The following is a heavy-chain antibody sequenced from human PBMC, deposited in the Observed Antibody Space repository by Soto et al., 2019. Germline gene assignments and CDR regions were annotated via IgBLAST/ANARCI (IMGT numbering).Heavy chain of an antibody. D-gene: IGHD6-6*01. V-gene: IGHV3-66*01. CDR2: IYSGGST. Sequence: EVQLVESGGGLVQPGGSPRLSCAASGFTVSSNYMSWVRQAPGKGLEWVSVIYSGGSTYYADSVKGRFTISRDNSKNTMYLQMNSLRAEDTAVYYCARDMDYISSSYYMDVWGKGTTVTVSS. CDR3: ARDMDYISSSYYMDV. J-gene: IGHJ6*03. CDR1: GFTVSSNY.